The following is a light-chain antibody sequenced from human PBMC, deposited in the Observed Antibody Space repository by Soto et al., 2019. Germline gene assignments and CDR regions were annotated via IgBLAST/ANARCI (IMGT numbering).Light chain of an antibody. Sequence: QSALTQPPSVSGSPGQSVTISCTGTSGDIGTYNRVSWYQQTPGTAPKVMIYEVSNRPSGVPDRFSGSQSGNTASLTISGLQAEDAADYYCSSYTTSTLVFGGGTKLTVL. J-gene: IGLJ2*01. CDR1: SGDIGTYNR. V-gene: IGLV2-18*02. CDR3: SSYTTSTLV. CDR2: EVS.